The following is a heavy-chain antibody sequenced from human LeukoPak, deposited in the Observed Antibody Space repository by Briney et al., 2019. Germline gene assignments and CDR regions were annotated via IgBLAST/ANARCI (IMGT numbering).Heavy chain of an antibody. V-gene: IGHV1-24*01. CDR2: FDPEDGET. D-gene: IGHD3-3*01. J-gene: IGHJ6*03. CDR1: GYTLTELS. CDR3: ATGRVLGDGIPYYYCYYMDV. Sequence: GASVKVSFTVSGYTLTELSMHWVRQAPGKGLEWMGGFDPEDGETIYAQKFQGRVTMTEDTSTDTAYMELSSLRSEDTAVYYCATGRVLGDGIPYYYCYYMDVWGKGTTVTVSS.